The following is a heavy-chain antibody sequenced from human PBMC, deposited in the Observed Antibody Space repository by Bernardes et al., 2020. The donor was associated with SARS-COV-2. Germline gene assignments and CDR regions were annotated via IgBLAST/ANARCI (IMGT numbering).Heavy chain of an antibody. V-gene: IGHV1-2*02. CDR3: ARTFYYDRGGDSVFDQ. D-gene: IGHD2-21*01. J-gene: IGHJ4*02. Sequence: SVKVSCKASGYTFSDYYIHWLRQAPGQGLEWMGWISPKSGATNYAQKFQGRVTMTRDTSVTTDYMELSSLRSDDTAVYYCARTFYYDRGGDSVFDQWGQGTLVTVSS. CDR2: ISPKSGAT. CDR1: GYTFSDYY.